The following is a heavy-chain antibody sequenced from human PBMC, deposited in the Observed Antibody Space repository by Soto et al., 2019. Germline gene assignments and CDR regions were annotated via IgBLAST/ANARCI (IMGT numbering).Heavy chain of an antibody. CDR3: ARERNGYNSIFDY. V-gene: IGHV3-11*05. CDR1: GFTFSDYY. D-gene: IGHD5-12*01. CDR2: ISSTGSYT. J-gene: IGHJ4*02. Sequence: QVQLVESGGGLVKPGGSLRLSCAASGFTFSDYYMSWIRQAPGKGLEWVSYISSTGSYTNYADSVRGRFTISRDNAKNSLYLQMNSLRAEDTAVYSCARERNGYNSIFDYWGQGTLSPSPQ.